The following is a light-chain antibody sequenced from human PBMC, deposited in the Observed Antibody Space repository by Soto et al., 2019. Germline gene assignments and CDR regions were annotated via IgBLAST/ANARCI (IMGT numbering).Light chain of an antibody. CDR1: SSNIGAGYG. CDR3: LSFDSSLSVV. J-gene: IGLJ2*01. CDR2: GNT. V-gene: IGLV1-40*01. Sequence: QPVLTQPPSVSGAPGQRVTISCTGSSSNIGAGYGVHWYQQLPGRAPKLLIYGNTNRPSGVPDRFSGSKSGTSASLAITGLQAEDEADYYCLSFDSSLSVVFGGGTKLTVL.